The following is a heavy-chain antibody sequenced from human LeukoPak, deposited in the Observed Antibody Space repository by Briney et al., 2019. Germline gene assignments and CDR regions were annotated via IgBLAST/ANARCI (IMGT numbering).Heavy chain of an antibody. CDR2: ISAYNGNT. Sequence: VASVKVSCKPSGYTFTSYGISWVRQAPGQGLEWMGWISAYNGNTNYAQKLQGRVTMTTDTSTSTAYMELRSLRSDDTAVYYCARVDFDILTGYYRGNFDYWGQGTLVTVSS. CDR1: GYTFTSYG. CDR3: ARVDFDILTGYYRGNFDY. J-gene: IGHJ4*02. D-gene: IGHD3-9*01. V-gene: IGHV1-18*01.